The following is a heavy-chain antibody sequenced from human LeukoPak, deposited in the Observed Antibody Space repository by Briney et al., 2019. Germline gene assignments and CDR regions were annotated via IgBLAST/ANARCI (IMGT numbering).Heavy chain of an antibody. Sequence: KPSETLSLTCAVYGGSFSGYYWSWIRQPPGKGLEWIGYIYYSGSTYYNPSLKSRVTISVDTSKNQFSLKLSSVTAADTAVYYCARVASSFEYQLDTIESIDYWGQGTLVTVSS. CDR2: IYYSGST. D-gene: IGHD2-2*01. CDR3: ARVASSFEYQLDTIESIDY. CDR1: GGSFSGYY. J-gene: IGHJ4*02. V-gene: IGHV4-34*09.